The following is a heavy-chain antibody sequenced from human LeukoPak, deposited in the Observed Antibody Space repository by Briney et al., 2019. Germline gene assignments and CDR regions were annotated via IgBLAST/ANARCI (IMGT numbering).Heavy chain of an antibody. V-gene: IGHV3-21*01. D-gene: IGHD5-24*01. CDR2: ISSSSSYI. J-gene: IGHJ4*02. CDR1: GFTFSSYA. Sequence: GGSLRLSCAASGFTFSSYAMSWVRQAPGKGLEWVSSISSSSSYIYYADPVKGRFTISRDNAKNSLYLQMNSLRAEDTAVYYCARDQRDEMATISAFDYWGQGTLVTVSS. CDR3: ARDQRDEMATISAFDY.